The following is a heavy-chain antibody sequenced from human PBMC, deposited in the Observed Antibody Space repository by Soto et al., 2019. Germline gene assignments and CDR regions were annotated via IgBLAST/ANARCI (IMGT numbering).Heavy chain of an antibody. V-gene: IGHV1-8*01. Sequence: QVQLVQSGAEVKKPGASVKVSCKASGYTFTSYDINWVRKATGQGLEWMGWMNPNSGNTGYAQKFQGRVTMTRNTSISTAYMELSSLRSEDTAVYYCARVGSWSALNWFDPWGQGTLVTVSS. CDR2: MNPNSGNT. D-gene: IGHD6-13*01. CDR1: GYTFTSYD. J-gene: IGHJ5*02. CDR3: ARVGSWSALNWFDP.